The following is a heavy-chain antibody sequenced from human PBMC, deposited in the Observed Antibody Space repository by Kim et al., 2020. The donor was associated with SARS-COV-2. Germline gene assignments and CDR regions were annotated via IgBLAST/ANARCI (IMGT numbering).Heavy chain of an antibody. Sequence: DSVKGRFTISRDNAKNSLYLQMNSLRAEDTALYYCAKVRVQLWLHWYFDLWGRGTLVTVSS. V-gene: IGHV3-9*01. J-gene: IGHJ2*01. CDR3: AKVRVQLWLHWYFDL. D-gene: IGHD5-18*01.